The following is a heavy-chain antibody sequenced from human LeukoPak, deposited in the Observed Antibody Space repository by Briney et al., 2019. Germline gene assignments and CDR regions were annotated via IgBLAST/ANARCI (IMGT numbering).Heavy chain of an antibody. CDR1: GYAFTSYD. V-gene: IGHV1-8*01. CDR3: AISSAWYHDGFDI. Sequence: GASVKVSCKASGYAFTSYDVHWVRQGIGQGLEWMGWMNPNSGDTGYTEKFQDRVTMTRDTSGRVAYMQLSSLRSDDTAVYYCAISSAWYHDGFDIWGQGTMVSVSS. D-gene: IGHD6-19*01. J-gene: IGHJ3*02. CDR2: MNPNSGDT.